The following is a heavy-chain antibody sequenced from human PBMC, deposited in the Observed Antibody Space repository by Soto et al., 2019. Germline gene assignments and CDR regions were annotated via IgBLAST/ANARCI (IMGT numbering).Heavy chain of an antibody. J-gene: IGHJ4*02. D-gene: IGHD2-8*01. Sequence: GGSLRLSCAASGFTFTNAWINWVRQAPGKGLEWVSAISGSGGSTYYADSVKGRFTISRDNSKNTQYLQMNSLRAEDTAVYYCAKDRCTNGVCSFDYWGQGTLVTVSS. CDR3: AKDRCTNGVCSFDY. V-gene: IGHV3-23*01. CDR1: GFTFTNAW. CDR2: ISGSGGST.